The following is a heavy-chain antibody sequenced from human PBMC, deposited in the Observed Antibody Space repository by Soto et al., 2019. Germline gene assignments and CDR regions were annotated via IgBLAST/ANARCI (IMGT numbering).Heavy chain of an antibody. V-gene: IGHV5-10-1*01. J-gene: IGHJ5*02. D-gene: IGHD1-1*01. Sequence: PGESLKISCKGSGYGFTSYWISWVRQMPGKGLEWMGRIDPSDSYTNYSPSFQGHVTISADKSISTAYLQWSSLKASDTAMYYCARQETGTRSTWGQGTLVTVSS. CDR1: GYGFTSYW. CDR3: ARQETGTRST. CDR2: IDPSDSYT.